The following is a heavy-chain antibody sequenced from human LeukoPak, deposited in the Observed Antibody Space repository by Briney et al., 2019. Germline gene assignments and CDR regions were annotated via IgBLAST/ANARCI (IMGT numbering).Heavy chain of an antibody. J-gene: IGHJ4*02. Sequence: GGSLRLSCAASGFTSSSYAMSWVRQAPVQGLEWVSAISTSGSSTYYADSVKGRFTISRDNSKNTLYLQMNSLRVEDTAVYYCAIPGPSYRRFDHWGQGTLVTVSS. V-gene: IGHV3-23*01. CDR3: AIPGPSYRRFDH. D-gene: IGHD3-16*02. CDR2: ISTSGSST. CDR1: GFTSSSYA.